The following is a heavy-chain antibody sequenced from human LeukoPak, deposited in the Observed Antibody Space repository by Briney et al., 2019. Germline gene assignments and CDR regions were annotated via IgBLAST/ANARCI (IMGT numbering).Heavy chain of an antibody. V-gene: IGHV4-34*01. CDR3: ARGLRYYYDSSGYYTD. CDR2: INHSGST. D-gene: IGHD3-22*01. CDR1: GGSFSAYY. Sequence: SETLSLTCAVSGGSFSAYYWSWIRQPPGKGLEWIGEINHSGSTNYNPSLKSRVTISVDTSKNQFSLKLSSVTAADTAVYYCARGLRYYYDSSGYYTDWGQGTLVTVSS. J-gene: IGHJ4*02.